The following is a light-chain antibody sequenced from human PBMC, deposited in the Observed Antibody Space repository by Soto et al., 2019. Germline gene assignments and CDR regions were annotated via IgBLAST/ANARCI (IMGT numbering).Light chain of an antibody. CDR3: QQRSAWPLT. CDR1: QSVRGY. J-gene: IGKJ4*01. Sequence: EIVLTQSPATLSLSPGERATLSCRASQSVRGYLAWYQQKLGQAPRLLLSDAYNRAAGVPARFSGSGSGADFTLTISSLEPEDFAVYYCQQRSAWPLTFGGGTKVEIK. V-gene: IGKV3-11*01. CDR2: DAY.